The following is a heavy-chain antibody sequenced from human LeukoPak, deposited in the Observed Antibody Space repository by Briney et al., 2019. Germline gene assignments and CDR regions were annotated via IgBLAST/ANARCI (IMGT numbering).Heavy chain of an antibody. J-gene: IGHJ4*02. CDR3: ARFYDFWSGYWTDSFDY. Sequence: ASVKVSCKASGYTFTSYGISWVRQAPGQGVERMGWISAYNGNTNYAQKLQGRVTMTTDTSTSTAYMELRSLRSDDTAVYYCARFYDFWSGYWTDSFDYWGQGTLVTVSS. V-gene: IGHV1-18*01. CDR1: GYTFTSYG. CDR2: ISAYNGNT. D-gene: IGHD3-3*01.